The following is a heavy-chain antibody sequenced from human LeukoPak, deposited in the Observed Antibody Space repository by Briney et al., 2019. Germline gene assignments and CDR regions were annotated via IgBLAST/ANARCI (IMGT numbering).Heavy chain of an antibody. D-gene: IGHD1-1*01. J-gene: IGHJ4*02. V-gene: IGHV1-46*01. CDR1: GYTFASYY. CDR2: INPSDCST. CDR3: ASKLERLGLVDY. Sequence: ASVKVSCKASGYTFASYYMHWVRQAPGQGLEWMGIINPSDCSTSYAQKCQGRVPMTRDTSISTAYMELSRLRSDDTAVYYCASKLERLGLVDYWGQGTLVTVSS.